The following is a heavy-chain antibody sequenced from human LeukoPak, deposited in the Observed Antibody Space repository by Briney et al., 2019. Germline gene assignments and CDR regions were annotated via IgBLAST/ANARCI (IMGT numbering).Heavy chain of an antibody. Sequence: GGSLRLSCAASGFTFSSYAMHWVRQAPGKGLEWVAVISYDGSNKYYADSVKGRFTISRDNSKNTLYLQMNSLRAEDTAVYYCARGAGVVTAEDFDYWGQGTLVTVSS. V-gene: IGHV3-30-3*01. CDR2: ISYDGSNK. CDR1: GFTFSSYA. J-gene: IGHJ4*02. D-gene: IGHD2-15*01. CDR3: ARGAGVVTAEDFDY.